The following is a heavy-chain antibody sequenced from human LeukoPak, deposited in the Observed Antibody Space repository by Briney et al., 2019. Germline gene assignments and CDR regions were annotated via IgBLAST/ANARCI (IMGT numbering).Heavy chain of an antibody. CDR3: ARDYGTWFDP. CDR1: GGTFSSYA. Sequence: SVKVSCKASGGTFSSYAISWVRQAPGQGLEWMGGIIPIFGTANYAQKFQGRVTMTTDTSTSTAYMELRSLRSDDTAVYYCARDYGTWFDPWGQGTLVSVSS. CDR2: IIPIFGTA. V-gene: IGHV1-69*05. D-gene: IGHD1-26*01. J-gene: IGHJ5*02.